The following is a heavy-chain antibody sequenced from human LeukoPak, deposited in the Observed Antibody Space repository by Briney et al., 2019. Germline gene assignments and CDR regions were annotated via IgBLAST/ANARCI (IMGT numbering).Heavy chain of an antibody. V-gene: IGHV4-34*01. Sequence: PPETLSLTCAVYGGSFSGYYWSWIRQPPGKGLEWIGEINHSGSTNYNPSLKSRVTISVDTSKNQFSLKLSSVTAADTAVYYCARGRLIDYYYYGMDVWGQGTTVTVSS. CDR3: ARGRLIDYYYYGMDV. CDR2: INHSGST. CDR1: GGSFSGYY. J-gene: IGHJ6*02. D-gene: IGHD2/OR15-2a*01.